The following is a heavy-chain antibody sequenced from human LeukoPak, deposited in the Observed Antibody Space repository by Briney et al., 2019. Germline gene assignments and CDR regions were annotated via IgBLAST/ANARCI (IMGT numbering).Heavy chain of an antibody. J-gene: IGHJ6*03. CDR1: GGSISSYY. D-gene: IGHD6-6*01. V-gene: IGHV4-4*07. Sequence: SETLSLTCTVSGGSISSYYWSWIRQSAGKGLEWIGRIYSSGSTDYNPSLKSRVTISVDTSKNQFSLKLSSVTAADTAVYYCARGRSSSSDYYYYMDVWGKGTTVTVSS. CDR3: ARGRSSSSDYYYYMDV. CDR2: IYSSGST.